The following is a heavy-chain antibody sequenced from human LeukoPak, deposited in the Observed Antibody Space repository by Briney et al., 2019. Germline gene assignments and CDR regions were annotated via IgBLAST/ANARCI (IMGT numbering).Heavy chain of an antibody. CDR3: ARAFRRATYYYGSGSLFFDY. D-gene: IGHD3-10*01. V-gene: IGHV4-59*01. CDR1: GGSISSYY. CDR2: IYYSGST. Sequence: SETLSLTCTVSGGSISSYYWSWIRQPPGKGLEWIGYIYYSGSTNYNPSLKSRVTISVDTSKNQFSLKLSSVTAADTAVYYCARAFRRATYYYGSGSLFFDYWGQGTLVTVSS. J-gene: IGHJ4*02.